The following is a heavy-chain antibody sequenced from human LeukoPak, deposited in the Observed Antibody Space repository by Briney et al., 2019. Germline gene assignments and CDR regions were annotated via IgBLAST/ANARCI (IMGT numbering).Heavy chain of an antibody. CDR3: VRDNYDRSKYAYFDS. D-gene: IGHD3-22*01. V-gene: IGHV3-21*01. Sequence: GGSLRLSCAASGFPFSSHSQNWVRQAPGKGLEWVSSISAGGDFVYYGDPVKRRFTMSREDAKNSLYLQMDSLTAEDTAVYYWVRDNYDRSKYAYFDSWGHGELVTVSS. CDR1: GFPFSSHS. CDR2: ISAGGDFV. J-gene: IGHJ4*01.